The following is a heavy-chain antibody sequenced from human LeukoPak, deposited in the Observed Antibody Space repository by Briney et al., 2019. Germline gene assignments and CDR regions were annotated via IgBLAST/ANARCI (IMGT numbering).Heavy chain of an antibody. CDR2: IIPIFGTA. D-gene: IGHD1-26*01. Sequence: SVKVSCKASGGTFSSYAISWVRQAPGQGLEWMGGIIPIFGTANYAQKFQGRVTITTDESTSTAYMELSSLRSEDTAVYYCANSQWELYNWFDPWGQGTLVTVSS. CDR3: ANSQWELYNWFDP. V-gene: IGHV1-69*05. CDR1: GGTFSSYA. J-gene: IGHJ5*02.